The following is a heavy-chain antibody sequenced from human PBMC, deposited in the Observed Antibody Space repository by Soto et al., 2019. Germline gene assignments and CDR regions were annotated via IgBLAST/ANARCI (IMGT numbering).Heavy chain of an antibody. D-gene: IGHD3-22*01. V-gene: IGHV4-34*01. Sequence: QVQLQQWGAGLLKPSETLSLTCAVYGGSFSGYYWSWIRQPPGKGLEWIGEINHSGSTNYNPSLKSRVTISVATSKNQFSLKLSSVTAADTAVYYCARGEMYYYDSSGYYVDGYWGQGTLVTVSS. CDR3: ARGEMYYYDSSGYYVDGY. CDR2: INHSGST. CDR1: GGSFSGYY. J-gene: IGHJ4*02.